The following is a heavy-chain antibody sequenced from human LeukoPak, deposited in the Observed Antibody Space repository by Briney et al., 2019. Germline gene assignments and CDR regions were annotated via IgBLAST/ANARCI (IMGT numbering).Heavy chain of an antibody. V-gene: IGHV3-21*01. CDR2: ITSSSTYI. CDR3: AGGVIEDYGDKGIRY. D-gene: IGHD4-17*01. CDR1: GFTFSSYN. J-gene: IGHJ4*02. Sequence: GGSLRLSCAASGFTFSSYNMNWVRQAPGKGLEWVSSITSSSTYIYYADSVKGRFTISRDNAKNSLYLQMNSLRAEDTAVYYCAGGVIEDYGDKGIRYWGQGTLVTVSS.